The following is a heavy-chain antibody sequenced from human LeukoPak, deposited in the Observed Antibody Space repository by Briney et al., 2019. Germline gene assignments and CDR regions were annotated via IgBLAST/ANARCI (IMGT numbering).Heavy chain of an antibody. V-gene: IGHV4-4*09. Sequence: PSETLSLTCTVSGGSISSYYWSWIRQPPGKGLEWIGYIYTSGSTNYNPSLKSRVTISVDTSKNQFSLKMSSVTAADTAVYYCAGINYYDSSGYPYWGQGTLVTVSS. CDR1: GGSISSYY. D-gene: IGHD3-22*01. J-gene: IGHJ4*02. CDR2: IYTSGST. CDR3: AGINYYDSSGYPY.